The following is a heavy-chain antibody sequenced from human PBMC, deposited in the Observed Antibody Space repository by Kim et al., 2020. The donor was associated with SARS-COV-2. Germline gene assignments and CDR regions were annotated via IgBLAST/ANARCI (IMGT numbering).Heavy chain of an antibody. CDR2: IYPGDSDT. CDR1: GYSFTSYW. CDR3: SRLKVWSLRLWGAFDN. V-gene: IGHV5-51*01. J-gene: IGHJ3*02. D-gene: IGHD5-18*01. Sequence: GESLKISCKGSGYSFTSYWIGWVRQMPGKGLEWMGIIYPGDSDTRYSPSFQGQVTISADKSISTAYLQWSSLKASDTAMYYCSRLKVWSLRLWGAFDNWGQGTMVTVSS.